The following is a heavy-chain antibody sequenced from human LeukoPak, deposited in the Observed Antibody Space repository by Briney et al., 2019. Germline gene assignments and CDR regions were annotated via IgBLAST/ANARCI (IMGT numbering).Heavy chain of an antibody. V-gene: IGHV3-23*01. CDR3: AIGGYCAGTNCYIAY. D-gene: IGHD2-2*02. CDR1: GFTFSSYA. Sequence: GGSLRLSCAASGFTFSSYAMSWVRQAPGKGLEWVSAISGSGGSTYYADSVKGRFTISRDNSKNTLYLQMNSLSAEDSAVYYCAIGGYCAGTNCYIAYWGQGTLVTVSS. J-gene: IGHJ4*02. CDR2: ISGSGGST.